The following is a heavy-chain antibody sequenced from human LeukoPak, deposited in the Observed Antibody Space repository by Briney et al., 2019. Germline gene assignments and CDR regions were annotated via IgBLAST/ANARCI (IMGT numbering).Heavy chain of an antibody. CDR2: MNPNSGNT. CDR3: ARDYYDSSAHDAFDI. CDR1: GYTFTSYD. D-gene: IGHD3-22*01. Sequence: ASVKVSFKASGYTFTSYDINWVRQAAGQGLEWMGWMNPNSGNTGYAQKFQGRVTMTRNTSISTAYMELSSLRSEDTAVYYCARDYYDSSAHDAFDIWGQGTMVTVSS. J-gene: IGHJ3*02. V-gene: IGHV1-8*01.